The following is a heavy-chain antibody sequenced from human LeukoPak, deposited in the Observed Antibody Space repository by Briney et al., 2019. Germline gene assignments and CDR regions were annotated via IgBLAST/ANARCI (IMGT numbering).Heavy chain of an antibody. V-gene: IGHV1-2*02. CDR1: GYTFTSYY. CDR2: INPNSGGT. CDR3: ARAITMIVVESHAFDI. D-gene: IGHD3-22*01. J-gene: IGHJ3*02. Sequence: ASVKVSCKASGYTFTSYYMHWVRQAPGQGLEWMGWINPNSGGTNYAQKFQGRVTMTRDTSISTAYMELSRLRSDDTAVYYCARAITMIVVESHAFDIWGQGTMVTVSS.